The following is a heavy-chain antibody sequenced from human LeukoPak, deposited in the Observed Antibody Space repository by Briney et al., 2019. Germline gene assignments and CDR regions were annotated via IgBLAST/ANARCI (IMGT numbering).Heavy chain of an antibody. V-gene: IGHV3-21*01. CDR1: GFTFSSYS. D-gene: IGHD2-15*01. CDR3: ARDRCSGGSCYPTVYYYYYGMDV. Sequence: GGSLRLSCAASGFTFSSYSMNWVRQAPRKGLERVSSISSSSSYIYYADSVKGRFTISRDNAKNSLYLQMNSLRAEDTAVYYCARDRCSGGSCYPTVYYYYYGMDVWGQGTTVTVSS. J-gene: IGHJ6*02. CDR2: ISSSSSYI.